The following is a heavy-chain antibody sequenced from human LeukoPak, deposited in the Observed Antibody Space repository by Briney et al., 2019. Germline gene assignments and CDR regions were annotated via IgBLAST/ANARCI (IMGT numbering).Heavy chain of an antibody. V-gene: IGHV3-30*02. D-gene: IGHD7-27*01. Sequence: RGSLRLSCGASGFTFSRYGMHWVRQAPGKGLEWVAYIRKDGGDKYYVDSVKGRFTISRDSSKNMVYLQMNGLRAEDTAVYYCAKDSNWAFDYWAREPWSASRQ. CDR1: GFTFSRYG. J-gene: IGHJ4*02. CDR3: AKDSNWAFDY. CDR2: IRKDGGDK.